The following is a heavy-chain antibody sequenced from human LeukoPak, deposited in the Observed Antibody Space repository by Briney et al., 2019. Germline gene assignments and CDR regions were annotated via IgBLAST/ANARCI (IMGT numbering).Heavy chain of an antibody. J-gene: IGHJ4*02. CDR3: AREYREQWLVRFSYFDY. D-gene: IGHD6-19*01. CDR2: IYSGGST. V-gene: IGHV3-53*01. Sequence: PGGSLRLSCAASGFTVSSNYMSWVRQAPGKGLEWVSVIYSGGSTYYADSVKGRFTISRDNSKNTLYLQMNSLRAEDTAVYYCAREYREQWLVRFSYFDYWGQGTLVTVSP. CDR1: GFTVSSNY.